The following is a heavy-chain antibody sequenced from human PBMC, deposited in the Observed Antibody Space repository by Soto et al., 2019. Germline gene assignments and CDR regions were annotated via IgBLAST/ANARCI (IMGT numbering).Heavy chain of an antibody. CDR2: IIPIFGTA. J-gene: IGHJ4*02. CDR3: ARDLLSSGWSGGY. D-gene: IGHD6-19*01. V-gene: IGHV1-69*13. Sequence: GASVKVSCKASGGTFSSYAISWVRQAPGQGLEWMGGIIPIFGTANYAQKFQGRVTITADESTSTAYMELSSLRSEDTAVYYCARDLLSSGWSGGYWGQGTLVTVSS. CDR1: GGTFSSYA.